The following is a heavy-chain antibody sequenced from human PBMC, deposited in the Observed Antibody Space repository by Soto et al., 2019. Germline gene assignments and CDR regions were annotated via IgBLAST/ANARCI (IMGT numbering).Heavy chain of an antibody. V-gene: IGHV1-2*04. CDR2: INPNSGGT. CDR1: GYTFTGYY. CDR3: ARGKFGVSSIWPGHDAFDI. Sequence: QVQLVQSGAEVKKPGASVKVSCKASGYTFTGYYMHWVRQAPGQGLEWMGWINPNSGGTNYAQKFQGWVTMTRDTSISTAYMELSRLRSDDTAVYYCARGKFGVSSIWPGHDAFDIWGQGTMVTVSS. J-gene: IGHJ3*02. D-gene: IGHD6-13*01.